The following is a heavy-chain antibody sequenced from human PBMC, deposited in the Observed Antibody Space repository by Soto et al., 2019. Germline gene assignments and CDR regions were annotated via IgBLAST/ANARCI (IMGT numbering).Heavy chain of an antibody. Sequence: QVHLVQSGAEVKKLGASVKVSCKASGYTFENYYIHWVRQAPGQGLEWLGILDPTGGRTTYAQKFQDRVTMTRDTSTSTVYMELTSLRSNDTALYYCARELQFPHQETGMDVWGQGTTVTVSS. CDR3: ARELQFPHQETGMDV. D-gene: IGHD2-15*01. CDR1: GYTFENYY. J-gene: IGHJ6*02. V-gene: IGHV1-46*02. CDR2: LDPTGGRT.